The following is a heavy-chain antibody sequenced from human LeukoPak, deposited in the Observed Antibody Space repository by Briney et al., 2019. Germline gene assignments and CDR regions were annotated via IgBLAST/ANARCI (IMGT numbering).Heavy chain of an antibody. Sequence: SETLSLTCTVSGGSISSSSYYWGWIRQPPGKGLEWIGSIYYSGSTYYNPSLKSRVTISVDTSKNQFSLKLSSVTAADTAVYYCARGDVYSGYELDYWGQGTLVTVSS. J-gene: IGHJ4*02. CDR1: GGSISSSSYY. D-gene: IGHD5-12*01. CDR3: ARGDVYSGYELDY. CDR2: IYYSGST. V-gene: IGHV4-39*07.